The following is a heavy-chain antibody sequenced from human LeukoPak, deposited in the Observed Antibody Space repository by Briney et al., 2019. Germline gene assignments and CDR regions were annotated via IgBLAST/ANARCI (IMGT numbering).Heavy chain of an antibody. D-gene: IGHD3-3*01. Sequence: SETLSLTCTVSGGSISSSSYYWGWIRQPPGKGLEWFGSIYYSGSTNYNPSLKSRVTISVDTSKNQFSLKLSSVTAADTAVYYCARRDFWSGYYYFDYWGQGTLVTVSS. CDR2: IYYSGST. J-gene: IGHJ4*02. CDR3: ARRDFWSGYYYFDY. CDR1: GGSISSSSYY. V-gene: IGHV4-39*07.